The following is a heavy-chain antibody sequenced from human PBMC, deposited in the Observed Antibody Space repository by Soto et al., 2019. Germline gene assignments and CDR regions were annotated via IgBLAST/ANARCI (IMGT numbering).Heavy chain of an antibody. Sequence: SGTLALTSAVSSGSVRNYYWGWIREAAGKGLARIARIYSSGRTSYNPSIKSRITMSVDTSKNQFSLKLSSVTAADTAVYYCARIMNDYSYYLGMDVWGQGTTVTVS. V-gene: IGHV4-4*07. CDR1: SGSVRNYY. D-gene: IGHD4-4*01. CDR2: IYSSGRT. J-gene: IGHJ6*02. CDR3: ARIMNDYSYYLGMDV.